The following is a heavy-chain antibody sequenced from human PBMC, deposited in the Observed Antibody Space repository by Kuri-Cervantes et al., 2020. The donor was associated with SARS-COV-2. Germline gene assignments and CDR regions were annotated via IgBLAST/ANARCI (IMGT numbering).Heavy chain of an antibody. CDR2: MNPNSGNT. CDR1: GGTFSSYA. V-gene: IGHV1-8*03. Sequence: ATAKVSCKASGGTFSSYAITWVRQATGQGLEWMGWMNPNSGNTGYAQKFQGRVTITRNTSISTAYMELSSLRSEDTAAYYCARVGYDFWSGPNWFDPWGQGTLVTVSS. D-gene: IGHD3-3*01. J-gene: IGHJ5*02. CDR3: ARVGYDFWSGPNWFDP.